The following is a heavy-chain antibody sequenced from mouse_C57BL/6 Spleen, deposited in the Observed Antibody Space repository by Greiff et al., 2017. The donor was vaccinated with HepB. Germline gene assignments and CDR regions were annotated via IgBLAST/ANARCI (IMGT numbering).Heavy chain of an antibody. CDR1: GFTFTDYY. CDR2: IRNKANGYTT. Sequence: EVQLVESGGGLVQPGGSLSLSCAASGFTFTDYYMSWVRQPPGKALEWLGFIRNKANGYTTEYSASVKGRFTISRDNSQSILYLQMNALRAEDSATYYCARSSSTGFDYWGQGTTLTVSS. J-gene: IGHJ2*01. D-gene: IGHD6-1*01. V-gene: IGHV7-3*01. CDR3: ARSSSTGFDY.